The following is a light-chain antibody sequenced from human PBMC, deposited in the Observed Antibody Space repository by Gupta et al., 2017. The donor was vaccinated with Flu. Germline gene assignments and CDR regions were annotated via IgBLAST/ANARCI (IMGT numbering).Light chain of an antibody. CDR3: QADDSSSTVV. Sequence: QSVLTQPPSVSGAPGQRVTISCTGSSSNIGAGYDVHWYQQLPATAHKLLIYDNSNRTAAVPDRFSGSKSGTAASLAITGLQAEEGADYYCQADDSSSTVVFGGGTKLTVL. CDR2: DNS. V-gene: IGLV1-40*01. CDR1: SSNIGAGYD. J-gene: IGLJ2*01.